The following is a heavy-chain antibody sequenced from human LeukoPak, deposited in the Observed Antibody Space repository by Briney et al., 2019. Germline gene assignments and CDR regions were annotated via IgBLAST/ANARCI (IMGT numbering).Heavy chain of an antibody. CDR2: MYYSGST. J-gene: IGHJ4*02. D-gene: IGHD6-19*01. Sequence: PSETLSLTCTVSGGSISSGDYYWSWIRQPPGKGLEWIAYMYYSGSTYYNPSLKSRVTISVDTSKNQFSLKLSSVTAADTAVYYCARIPYSSGRDYFDYWGQGTLVTVSS. CDR1: GGSISSGDYY. CDR3: ARIPYSSGRDYFDY. V-gene: IGHV4-30-4*01.